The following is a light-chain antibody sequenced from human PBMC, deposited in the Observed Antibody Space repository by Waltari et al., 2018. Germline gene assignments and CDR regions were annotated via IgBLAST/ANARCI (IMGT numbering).Light chain of an antibody. CDR2: GAS. J-gene: IGKJ1*01. CDR3: HQYKIWPEA. V-gene: IGKV3D-15*01. CDR1: QSISDS. Sequence: EIVMTQSPATLSVSPGERATLSCTASQSISDSLGWYQQRPGQAPRLRIYGASTRATGIPARSSGSGSGTEFTLTISSLQSEDFAVYYCHQYKIWPEAFGQGTKVEIK.